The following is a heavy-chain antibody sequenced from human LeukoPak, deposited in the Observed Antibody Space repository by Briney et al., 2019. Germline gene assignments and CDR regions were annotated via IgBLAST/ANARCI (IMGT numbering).Heavy chain of an antibody. Sequence: ASVKVSCKASGYTFTGYYMHWVRQAPGQGLEWMGWINPNSGGTNYAQKFQGRVTMTRDTSISTAYTELSRLRSDDTAVYYCAREGSGWRRGWFDPWGQGTLVTVSS. CDR3: AREGSGWRRGWFDP. CDR2: INPNSGGT. CDR1: GYTFTGYY. V-gene: IGHV1-2*02. D-gene: IGHD6-19*01. J-gene: IGHJ5*02.